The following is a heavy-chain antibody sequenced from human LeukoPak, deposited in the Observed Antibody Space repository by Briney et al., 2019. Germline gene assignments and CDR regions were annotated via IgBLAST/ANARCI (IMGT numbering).Heavy chain of an antibody. CDR3: APGSDSGYDRVGTYFDY. D-gene: IGHD5-12*01. Sequence: PGGSLRLSCAASGFTFSPYAMSWVRQAPGKGLEWVSGISGSGGSTYYGDSVKGRFTISRDNSKNTLYLQMNSLRAEDTAVYYCAPGSDSGYDRVGTYFDYWGQGTLVTVSS. J-gene: IGHJ4*02. CDR2: ISGSGGST. V-gene: IGHV3-23*01. CDR1: GFTFSPYA.